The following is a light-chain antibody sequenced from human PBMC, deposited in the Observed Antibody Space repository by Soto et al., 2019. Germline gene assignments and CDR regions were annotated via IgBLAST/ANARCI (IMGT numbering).Light chain of an antibody. V-gene: IGKV3-15*01. CDR3: QQYNDWPLT. CDR2: GAS. J-gene: IGKJ1*01. CDR1: QSVSSN. Sequence: EIVMTQSPATLSVSPGERATLSCRASQSVSSNLAWYQQKPGQAPRLLIYGASTRATGIPAKFSGGGSGTEFTLTISSLQSEDFALYYCQQYNDWPLTFGQGTKVDIK.